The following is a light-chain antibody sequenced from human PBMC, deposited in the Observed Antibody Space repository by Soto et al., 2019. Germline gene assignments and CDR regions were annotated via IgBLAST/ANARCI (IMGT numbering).Light chain of an antibody. CDR2: DAS. CDR1: QSVSSK. Sequence: REMTQSPATLSASPGERAPLSFRASQSVSSKLAWYQKKPGQAPRLLVYDASTRATGIPARFSGSGSETELTLTISSLQSEDFAVYYCQQYNNWPPITFGQGTRLEIK. J-gene: IGKJ5*01. V-gene: IGKV3-15*01. CDR3: QQYNNWPPIT.